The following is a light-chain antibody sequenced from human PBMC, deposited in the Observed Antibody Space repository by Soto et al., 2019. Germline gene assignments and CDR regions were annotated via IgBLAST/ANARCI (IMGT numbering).Light chain of an antibody. CDR3: SSYTNINTRACV. J-gene: IGLJ1*01. V-gene: IGLV2-14*02. Sequence: QSVLTQPASVSGSPGQSITISCTGTSSDLGSYDLVSWYQQHPGKAPELIIYEGSKRPSGVSDRFSGSKSAYTASLTISGLQTDDEAEYYCSSYTNINTRACVFGTGTKVTVL. CDR2: EGS. CDR1: SSDLGSYDL.